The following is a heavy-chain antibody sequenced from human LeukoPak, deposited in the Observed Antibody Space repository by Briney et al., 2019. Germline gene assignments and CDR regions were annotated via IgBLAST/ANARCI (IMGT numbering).Heavy chain of an antibody. J-gene: IGHJ4*02. V-gene: IGHV3-23*01. CDR2: ISGSGGST. Sequence: GGSLRLSCAASGFTFSSYAMSWVRQAPGKGLEWVSAISGSGGSTYYADSVKGRFTISRDNSKNTLYLQMNSLRAEDTAVYYCAKDGLVGITRGYFDYWGQGTLVTVSS. D-gene: IGHD3-16*01. CDR1: GFTFSSYA. CDR3: AKDGLVGITRGYFDY.